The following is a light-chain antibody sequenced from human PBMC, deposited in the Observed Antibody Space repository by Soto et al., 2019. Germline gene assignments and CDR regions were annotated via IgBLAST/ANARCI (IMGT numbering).Light chain of an antibody. CDR1: QTISSW. CDR3: QDYNSYSEG. V-gene: IGKV1-5*03. CDR2: KAS. J-gene: IGKJ3*01. Sequence: DLQMTQSPSTLSVSVGDRVTITCRSSQTISSWLAWYQQKPGKARKLLIYKASNLKSGVQSRFSGSGSGTEFTLTISSLKPDDFATYYCQDYNSYSEGFGHVGNVDIK.